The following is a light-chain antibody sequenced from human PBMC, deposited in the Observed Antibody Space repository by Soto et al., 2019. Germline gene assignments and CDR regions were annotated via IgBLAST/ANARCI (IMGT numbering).Light chain of an antibody. CDR1: NSNIGTKN. V-gene: IGLV1-51*01. CDR2: DNI. J-gene: IGLJ2*01. CDR3: GTWDSSLSGGV. Sequence: QSVLTQPPSVSAAPGQTVTISCSGSNSNIGTKNVCWYQQLPGTAPKLLIYDNIKRPSGIPDRFSASKSGTSATLAITGLQTGDEADYYCGTWDSSLSGGVFGGGTSSPS.